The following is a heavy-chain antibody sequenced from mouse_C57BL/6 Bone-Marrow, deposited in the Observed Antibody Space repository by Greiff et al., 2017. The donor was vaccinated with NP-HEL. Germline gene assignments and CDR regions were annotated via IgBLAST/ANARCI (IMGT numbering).Heavy chain of an antibody. D-gene: IGHD1-1*01. CDR1: GYTFTSYG. V-gene: IGHV1-81*01. Sequence: QVQLKQSGAELARPGASVKLSCKASGYTFTSYGISWVKQRTGQGLEWIGEIYPRSGNTYYNEKFKGKATLTADKSSSTAYMELRSLTSEDSAVYFCARRDYGSRGLDYWGQGTTLTVSS. J-gene: IGHJ2*01. CDR3: ARRDYGSRGLDY. CDR2: IYPRSGNT.